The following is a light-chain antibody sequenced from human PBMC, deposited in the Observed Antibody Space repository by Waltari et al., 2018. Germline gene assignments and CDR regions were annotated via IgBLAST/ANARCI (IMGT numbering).Light chain of an antibody. CDR1: QSVPSNF. Sequence: IVLTQSPATLSLSPADRATLSCWASQSVPSNFLAWYQHIPGQAPRLLIYGASSRASDIPDRFSGSGSGTGFTLTISGLGPEDSAMYYCQQSGDLLWTFGQGTKVEIK. V-gene: IGKV3-20*01. J-gene: IGKJ1*01. CDR3: QQSGDLLWT. CDR2: GAS.